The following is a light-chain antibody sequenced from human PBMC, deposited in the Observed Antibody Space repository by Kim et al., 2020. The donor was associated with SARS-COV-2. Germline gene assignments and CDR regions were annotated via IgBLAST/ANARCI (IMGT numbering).Light chain of an antibody. CDR1: QSMGGW. CDR2: DAT. V-gene: IGKV1-5*01. Sequence: ASVGDGVTITCRASQSMGGWLAWYQQKPGKAPKLLIHDATSVESGVPTRFSGSGSETEFTLTISSLQPDDFATYYCQHHNTYPITFGQGTRLEIK. J-gene: IGKJ5*01. CDR3: QHHNTYPIT.